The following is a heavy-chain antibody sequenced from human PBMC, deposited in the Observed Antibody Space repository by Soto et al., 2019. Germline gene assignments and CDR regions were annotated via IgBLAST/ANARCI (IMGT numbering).Heavy chain of an antibody. CDR1: GYTFTGYY. V-gene: IGHV1-2*02. Sequence: QVQLVQSGAEVKKPGASVKVSCKASGYTFTGYYMHWVRQAPGQGLEWMGWISPNSGGTNYAQKFQGRVTMTRDTTISTAYMELSRLRSDDTAVDYCARDSMSGYDYHSYLYWGQGTLVTVSS. CDR3: ARDSMSGYDYHSYLY. D-gene: IGHD5-12*01. CDR2: ISPNSGGT. J-gene: IGHJ4*02.